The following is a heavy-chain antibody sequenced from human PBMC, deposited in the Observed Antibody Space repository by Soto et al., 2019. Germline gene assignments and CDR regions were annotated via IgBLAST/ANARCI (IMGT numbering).Heavy chain of an antibody. V-gene: IGHV1-18*01. CDR2: ISAYNINT. CDR1: GYRFETYA. Sequence: QVQLVQSGAEVKKPGASVKVSCKSSGYRFETYAMSWVRQAPGQGLEWMGWISAYNINTYYAQKFQYRVTMTTDTSTGTAYMELRSLTSDDTAVYYCARGHGEIIGAMDVWCQGTTVTVSS. D-gene: IGHD3-3*01. CDR3: ARGHGEIIGAMDV. J-gene: IGHJ6*02.